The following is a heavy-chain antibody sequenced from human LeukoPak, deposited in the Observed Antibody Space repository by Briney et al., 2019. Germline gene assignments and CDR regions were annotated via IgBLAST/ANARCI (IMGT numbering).Heavy chain of an antibody. V-gene: IGHV3-11*04. J-gene: IGHJ6*03. CDR3: ARDDYYYMDV. CDR1: GGSISSSSYY. CDR2: ISSSGSSM. Sequence: LSLTCTVSGGSISSSSYYWGWIRQPPGKGLEWISYISSSGSSMQYADSVRGRFTISRDNAKNSLYLQLNSLRAEDTAVYYCARDDYYYMDVWGKGTTVTVSS.